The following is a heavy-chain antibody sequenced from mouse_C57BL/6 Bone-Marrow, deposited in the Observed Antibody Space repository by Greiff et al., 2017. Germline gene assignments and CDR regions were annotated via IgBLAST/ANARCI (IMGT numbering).Heavy chain of an antibody. V-gene: IGHV1-4*01. Sequence: VQLQQSGAELARPGASVKMSCKASGYTFTSYTMHWVKQRHGQGLEWIGYINPSSGYTKYNQKFKDKATLTADKSASTAYMQLSSLTSEDSAVYYCARGGGFAYWGQGTLVTVSA. CDR3: ARGGGFAY. CDR1: GYTFTSYT. J-gene: IGHJ3*01. CDR2: INPSSGYT.